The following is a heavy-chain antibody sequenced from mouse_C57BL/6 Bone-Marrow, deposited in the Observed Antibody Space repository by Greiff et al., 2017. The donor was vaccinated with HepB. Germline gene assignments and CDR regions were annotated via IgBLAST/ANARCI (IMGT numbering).Heavy chain of an antibody. CDR1: GYTFTSYW. Sequence: QVQLQQPGAELVRPGSSVKLSCKASGYTFTSYWMHWVKQRPIQGLEWIGNIDPSDSETHYNQKFKDKATLTVDKSSSTAYIQLSSLTSEDSAVYYCASGAHYYFDYWGQGTTLTVSS. CDR3: ASGAHYYFDY. V-gene: IGHV1-52*01. CDR2: IDPSDSET. D-gene: IGHD1-3*01. J-gene: IGHJ2*01.